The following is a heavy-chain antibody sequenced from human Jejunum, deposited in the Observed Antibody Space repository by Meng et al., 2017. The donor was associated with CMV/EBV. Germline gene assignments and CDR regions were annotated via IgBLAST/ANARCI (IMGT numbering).Heavy chain of an antibody. CDR1: FTVSSNY. J-gene: IGHJ4*02. Sequence: FTVSSNYMGGVRQAPGKGLEWVSVIYSGGSTHYADSVKGRFTISRDNSKNTLYLQMNSLRAEDTAVYYCARDSRTYGGNSGLVDYWGQGTLVTVSS. D-gene: IGHD4-23*01. V-gene: IGHV3-53*01. CDR2: IYSGGST. CDR3: ARDSRTYGGNSGLVDY.